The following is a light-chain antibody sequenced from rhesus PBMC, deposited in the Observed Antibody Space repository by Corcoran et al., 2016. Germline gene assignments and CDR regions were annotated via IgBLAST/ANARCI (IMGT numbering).Light chain of an antibody. Sequence: EIVLTQSPAILSLSPGERATLSCRASQSVSSSLAWYQQQPGQVPRLLIYGASTRDTGIPDRFSGSGSGTDFTLTISSLEPEDFVVYYCQQYSNWPYSFGQGTKVEIK. CDR1: QSVSSS. V-gene: IGKV3-42*03. CDR2: GAS. CDR3: QQYSNWPYS. J-gene: IGKJ2*01.